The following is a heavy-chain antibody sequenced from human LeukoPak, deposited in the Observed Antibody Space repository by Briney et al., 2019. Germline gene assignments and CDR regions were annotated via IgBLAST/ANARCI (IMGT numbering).Heavy chain of an antibody. CDR1: GFTFSSYA. CDR3: ARDEVVRGVIIGGDAFDI. CDR2: XXXXXSNK. Sequence: HPGRSLRLSCAASGFTFSSYAMHWVRQAPGKGXXXXXXXXXXXSNKYYADSVKGRFTISRDNSKNTLYLQMNSLRAEDTAVYYCARDEVVRGVIIGGDAFDIWGQGTMVTVSS. D-gene: IGHD3-10*01. V-gene: IGHV3-30*01. J-gene: IGHJ3*02.